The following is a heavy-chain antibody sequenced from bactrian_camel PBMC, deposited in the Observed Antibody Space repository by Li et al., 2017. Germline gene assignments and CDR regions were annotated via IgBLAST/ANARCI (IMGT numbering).Heavy chain of an antibody. CDR1: RPQPQDTASLYTFDSA. D-gene: IGHD2*01. Sequence: HVQLVESGGGSVQAGGSLRLSCEASRPQPQDTASLYTFDSACMGWFRQIPDKEREGVAGIESDGSTSYADSVKGRFTISKDNAKNTLYLQMNDLRPDDTAMYYCAAKSAYQCGYFGNYNYWGRGTQVTVS. CDR2: IESDGST. CDR3: AAKSAYQCGYFGNYNY. V-gene: IGHV3S53*01. J-gene: IGHJ4*01.